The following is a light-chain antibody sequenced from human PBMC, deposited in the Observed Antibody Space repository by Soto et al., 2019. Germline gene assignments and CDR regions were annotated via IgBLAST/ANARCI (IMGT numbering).Light chain of an antibody. CDR1: QSLAHSDGNTY. V-gene: IGKV2-24*01. CDR3: VEATLLPHA. CDR2: KTS. Sequence: VLTQTPLSSLVTLGQPASISCKSSQSLAHSDGNTYLNWLHQRPGQPPRLLIYKTSNRFSGVPDRLSGSGAGTDFTLKISRLEAEDVGIYYCVEATLLPHAFGQGTKVEIK. J-gene: IGKJ1*01.